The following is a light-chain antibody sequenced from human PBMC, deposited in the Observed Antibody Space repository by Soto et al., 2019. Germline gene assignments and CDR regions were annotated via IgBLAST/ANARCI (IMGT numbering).Light chain of an antibody. Sequence: EIVMTQSPATLSGSPGERATLSCRASQSVSSNLAWYQQKPGQAPRLLIYGASTRATGIPARFSGSGSGTEFTLTISSLQSEDFAVYYCQQYNNWPPWTFGPGTKVDIK. V-gene: IGKV3-15*01. J-gene: IGKJ3*01. CDR3: QQYNNWPPWT. CDR1: QSVSSN. CDR2: GAS.